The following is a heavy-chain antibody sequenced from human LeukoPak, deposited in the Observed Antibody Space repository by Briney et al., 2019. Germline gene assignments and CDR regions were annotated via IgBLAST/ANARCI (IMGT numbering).Heavy chain of an antibody. CDR3: AREGPSSGDYYYYMDV. D-gene: IGHD1-26*01. CDR2: INPNSGGT. CDR1: GYTFTGYY. Sequence: ASVRVSCKASGYTFTGYYMHWVRQAPGQGLEWMGWINPNSGGTNYAQKFQGRVTMTRDTSISTAYMELSRLRSDDTAVYYCAREGPSSGDYYYYMDVWGKGTTVTVSS. J-gene: IGHJ6*03. V-gene: IGHV1-2*02.